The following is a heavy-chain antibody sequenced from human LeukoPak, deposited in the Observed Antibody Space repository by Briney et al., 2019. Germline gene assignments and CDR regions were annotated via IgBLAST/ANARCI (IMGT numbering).Heavy chain of an antibody. CDR2: ISGSGHNT. J-gene: IGHJ4*02. CDR1: GFTFSNYG. Sequence: PGGSLRLSCAASGFTFSNYGMNWVRQAPGKGLEWVSAISGSGHNTYYADSVKGRFTISRDNSKNTLYLQMNSLRAEDTAVYYCAKSMGPSHYFDYWGQGTLVTVSS. CDR3: AKSMGPSHYFDY. V-gene: IGHV3-23*01.